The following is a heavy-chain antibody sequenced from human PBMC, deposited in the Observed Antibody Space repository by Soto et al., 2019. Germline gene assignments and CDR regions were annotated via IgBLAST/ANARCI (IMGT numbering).Heavy chain of an antibody. Sequence: SATLSLTSTVSGGSVSSGSYYWSWIRQPPGKGLEWIGYIYYSGSTNYNPSLKSRVTISVDTSKNQFSLKLSSVTAADTAVYYCARGRWLQFNYFDYWGQGTLVTVSS. CDR2: IYYSGST. V-gene: IGHV4-61*01. CDR1: GGSVSSGSYY. J-gene: IGHJ4*02. CDR3: ARGRWLQFNYFDY. D-gene: IGHD5-12*01.